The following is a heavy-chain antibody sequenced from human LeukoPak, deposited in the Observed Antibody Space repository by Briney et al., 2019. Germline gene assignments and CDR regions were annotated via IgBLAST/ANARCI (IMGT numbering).Heavy chain of an antibody. CDR1: GYTFTSYY. CDR2: INPSDGTT. Sequence: GASVKVSCKASGYTFTSYYMHWVRQAPGQGLEWMGIINPSDGTTDYAQKFEGRVTMTRHTSTSTVYMELSSLRSEDTAVYYCARDHDGPRGRNRGYLQHWGQGTLVTVSS. D-gene: IGHD1-14*01. V-gene: IGHV1-46*01. J-gene: IGHJ1*01. CDR3: ARDHDGPRGRNRGYLQH.